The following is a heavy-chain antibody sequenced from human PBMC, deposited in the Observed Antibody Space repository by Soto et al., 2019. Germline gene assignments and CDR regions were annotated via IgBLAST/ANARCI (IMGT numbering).Heavy chain of an antibody. V-gene: IGHV1-69*13. J-gene: IGHJ4*02. CDR1: GGTFSSYA. Sequence: VASVKVSCKASGGTFSSYAISWVRQAPGQGLEWMGGIIPIFGTANYAQKFQGRVTITADESTSTAYMELSSLRSEDTAVYYCARDRSSPYCGGDCYSWDYWGQGTLVTVSS. CDR2: IIPIFGTA. D-gene: IGHD2-21*02. CDR3: ARDRSSPYCGGDCYSWDY.